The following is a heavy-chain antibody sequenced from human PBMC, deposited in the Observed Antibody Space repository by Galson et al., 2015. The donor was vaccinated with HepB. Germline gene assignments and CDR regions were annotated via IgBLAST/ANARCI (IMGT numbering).Heavy chain of an antibody. V-gene: IGHV2-26*01. CDR3: ARIRGSGWRPEFDY. Sequence: PALVKPTQTLTLTCTVSGFSLSNARMGVSWIRQPPGKALEWLAHIFSNDEKSYSTSLKSRLTISKDTSKSQVVLTTTNMDPVDTATYYCARIRGSGWRPEFDYWGQGTLVTVSS. CDR2: IFSNDEK. J-gene: IGHJ4*02. D-gene: IGHD6-19*01. CDR1: GFSLSNARMG.